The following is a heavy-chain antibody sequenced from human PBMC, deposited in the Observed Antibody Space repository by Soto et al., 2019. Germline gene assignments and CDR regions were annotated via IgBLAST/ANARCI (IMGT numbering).Heavy chain of an antibody. V-gene: IGHV1-2*02. D-gene: IGHD1-7*01. J-gene: IGHJ3*01. Sequence: QVHLVQSGAEVKKPGASVKVSCMASGYNFIAQNIHWVRQAPGLGLEWMGKMNPNSGGSDYAQEFQGRVTVTRDTSIATVYMELTSLKSDETAVYSCVRERHLNSPSDAFDLWGQGTMVIVSS. CDR3: VRERHLNSPSDAFDL. CDR1: GYNFIAQN. CDR2: MNPNSGGS.